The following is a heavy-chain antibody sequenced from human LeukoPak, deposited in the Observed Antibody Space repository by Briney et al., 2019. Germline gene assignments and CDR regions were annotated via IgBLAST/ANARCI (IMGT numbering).Heavy chain of an antibody. Sequence: GGSLRLSCAASGFTFDDYAMHWVRHAPGKGLEWVSGISWNSGSIGYADSVKGRFTISRDNAKNSLYLQMNSLRAEDTALYYCAKDIYGSGIAFDYWGQGTLVTVSS. CDR2: ISWNSGSI. V-gene: IGHV3-9*01. CDR1: GFTFDDYA. J-gene: IGHJ4*02. CDR3: AKDIYGSGIAFDY. D-gene: IGHD3-10*01.